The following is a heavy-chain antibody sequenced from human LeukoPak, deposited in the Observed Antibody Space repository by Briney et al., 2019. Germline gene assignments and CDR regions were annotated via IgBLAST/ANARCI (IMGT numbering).Heavy chain of an antibody. V-gene: IGHV3-48*01. CDR3: TTAKNDY. CDR1: GFTFSSYS. CDR2: ITGSSDTI. Sequence: GGSLRLSCAASGFTFSSYSMNWVRQTSGKRLEWVSYITGSSDTIYYADSVKGRFTISRDNARNPLFLQMNSLRAEDTAVYYCTTAKNDYWGQGTLVTVFS. J-gene: IGHJ4*02.